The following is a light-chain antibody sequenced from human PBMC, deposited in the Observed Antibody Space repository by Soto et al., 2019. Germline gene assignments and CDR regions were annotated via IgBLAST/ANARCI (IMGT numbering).Light chain of an antibody. Sequence: FMLTQPRSVSESPGKTVTISCTPTSGSIATNYVQWHQQRPGSAPSSVIYDDNQRPSGVPDRFSGSIDRSSNSAPLTISGLKTKDEADYYCQSYDVDNVVFGGGTKLTVL. J-gene: IGLJ2*01. V-gene: IGLV6-57*04. CDR2: DDN. CDR1: SGSIATNY. CDR3: QSYDVDNVV.